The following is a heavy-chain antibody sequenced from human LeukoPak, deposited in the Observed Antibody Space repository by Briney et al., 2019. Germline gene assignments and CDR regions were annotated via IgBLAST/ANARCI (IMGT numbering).Heavy chain of an antibody. J-gene: IGHJ4*02. CDR1: GFTFSSFW. CDR2: TKPDGTEK. CDR3: ARDEVAVPGGFY. V-gene: IGHV3-7*01. D-gene: IGHD2-8*02. Sequence: GGSLRLSCAASGFTFSSFWMSWVRQAPGKGLEWVANTKPDGTEKNYVDSVKGRFTISRDNAKNSLYLQINSLRAEDTAVYYCARDEVAVPGGFYWGQGTLVTVSS.